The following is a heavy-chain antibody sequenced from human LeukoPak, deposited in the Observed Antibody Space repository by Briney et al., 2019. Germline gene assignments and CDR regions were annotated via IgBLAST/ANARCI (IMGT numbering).Heavy chain of an antibody. CDR3: ARGGDASPFDC. D-gene: IGHD2-21*01. Sequence: PGGSLRLSCAASGFTVSSSFMSWVRQAPGRGLKWVSVLYSGGSTYSPDSVKGRFTISRDNSKNTLYLQMNSLRVEDTAVYYCARGGDASPFDCWGQGTMVTVSS. CDR1: GFTVSSSF. CDR2: LYSGGST. J-gene: IGHJ4*02. V-gene: IGHV3-53*01.